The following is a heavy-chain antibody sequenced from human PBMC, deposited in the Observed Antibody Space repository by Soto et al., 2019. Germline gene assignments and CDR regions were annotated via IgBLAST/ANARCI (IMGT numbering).Heavy chain of an antibody. CDR2: INPNSGGT. V-gene: IGHV1-2*04. CDR3: ARGGLTLRFLEWLLLEAYRHNWFDP. CDR1: GYTFTGYD. J-gene: IGHJ5*02. Sequence: ASVKVSCKASGYTFTGYDMHWVRQAPGQGLEWMGWINPNSGGTNYAQKFQGWVTMTRDTSISTAYMELSRLRSDDTAVYYCARGGLTLRFLEWLLLEAYRHNWFDPWGQGTLVTVSS. D-gene: IGHD3-3*01.